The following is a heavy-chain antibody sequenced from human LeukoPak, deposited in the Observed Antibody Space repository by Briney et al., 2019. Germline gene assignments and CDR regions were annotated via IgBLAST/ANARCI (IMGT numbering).Heavy chain of an antibody. V-gene: IGHV3-30*02. CDR1: GFTFSSYG. J-gene: IGHJ4*02. CDR2: IRYDGSNK. D-gene: IGHD4-11*01. CDR3: TKVGQTTGY. Sequence: PGGSLRLSCAASGFTFSSYGMHWVRQAPGKGLEWVAFIRYDGSNKYYADSVKGRFPISRDNSKSTLYLQMNSLRAEDTAVYYCTKVGQTTGYWGQGTLVTVSS.